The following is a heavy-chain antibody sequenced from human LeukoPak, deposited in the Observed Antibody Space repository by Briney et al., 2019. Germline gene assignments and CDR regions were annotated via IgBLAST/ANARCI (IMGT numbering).Heavy chain of an antibody. Sequence: ASVKVSCKASGYTFTSYGISWVRQAPGQGLEWMGWISAYNGNTNYAQKLQGRVTMTTDTSTSTAYTELRSLRSDDTAVYYCAREGPFRDGYNKYYFDYWGQGTLVTVSS. J-gene: IGHJ4*02. CDR2: ISAYNGNT. CDR3: AREGPFRDGYNKYYFDY. CDR1: GYTFTSYG. D-gene: IGHD5-24*01. V-gene: IGHV1-18*01.